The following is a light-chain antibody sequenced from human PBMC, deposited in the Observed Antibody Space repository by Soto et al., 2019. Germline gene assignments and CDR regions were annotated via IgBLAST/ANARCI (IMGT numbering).Light chain of an antibody. CDR2: DVN. V-gene: IGLV2-14*01. CDR3: SSYTSIITVV. J-gene: IGLJ2*01. Sequence: QSVLTQPASVSGSPGQSITISCTGTSSDVGGYNYVSWYQHHPGKAPKLLIYDVNNRPSGFSDRFSGSKSGNTASLTISGLQTEDEADYYCSSYTSIITVVFGGGTKVTVL. CDR1: SSDVGGYNY.